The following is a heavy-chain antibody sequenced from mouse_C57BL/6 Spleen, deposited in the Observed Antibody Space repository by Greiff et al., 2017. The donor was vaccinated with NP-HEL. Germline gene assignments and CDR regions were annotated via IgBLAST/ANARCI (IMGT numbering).Heavy chain of an antibody. Sequence: QVQLQQSGAELARPGASVKLSCKASGYTFTSYGISWVKQRTGQGLEWIGEIYPRSGNTYYNEKFKGKATLTADKSSSTAYMELRSLTSEDSAVYVCARWDYDYDVKNLMAYWGQGTLVTVSA. CDR1: GYTFTSYG. CDR2: IYPRSGNT. V-gene: IGHV1-81*01. J-gene: IGHJ3*01. CDR3: ARWDYDYDVKNLMAY. D-gene: IGHD2-4*01.